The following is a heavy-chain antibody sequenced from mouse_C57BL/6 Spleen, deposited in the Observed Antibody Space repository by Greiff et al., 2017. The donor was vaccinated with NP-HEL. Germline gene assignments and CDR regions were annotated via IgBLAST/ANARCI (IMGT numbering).Heavy chain of an antibody. J-gene: IGHJ4*01. V-gene: IGHV5-16*01. Sequence: EVKLVESEGGLVQPGSSMKLSCTASGFTFSDYYMAWVRQVPEKGLEWVANINYDGSSTYYLDSLKSRFIISRDNAKNILYLQMSSLKSEDTATYYCARDDEAMDYWGQRTSVTVSS. CDR3: ARDDEAMDY. CDR2: INYDGSST. CDR1: GFTFSDYY.